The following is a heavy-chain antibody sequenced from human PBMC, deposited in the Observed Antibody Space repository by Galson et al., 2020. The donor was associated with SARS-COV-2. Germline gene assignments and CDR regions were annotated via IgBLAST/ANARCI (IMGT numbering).Heavy chain of an antibody. D-gene: IGHD2-21*02. V-gene: IGHV3-53*01. CDR2: IYTGGST. Sequence: GGSLRLSCLASGFAVSSNYMSWVRQAPGKGLEWVSVIYTGGSTYYADFVKGRFTISRDNSKNTLYLQMNNLRADDTAVYYCAKDRVVLTAIRYYYGMDVWGQGTTVTVSS. CDR1: GFAVSSNY. CDR3: AKDRVVLTAIRYYYGMDV. J-gene: IGHJ6*02.